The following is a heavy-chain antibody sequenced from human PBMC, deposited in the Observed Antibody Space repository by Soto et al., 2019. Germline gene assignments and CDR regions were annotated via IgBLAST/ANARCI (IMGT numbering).Heavy chain of an antibody. V-gene: IGHV3-30*18. Sequence: QVQLVESGGGVVQPGRSLRLSCAASGFTFSSYGMHWVRQAPGKGLEWVAVISYDGSNKYYADSVKGRFTISRDNSKNTLYLQMNSLRAEDTAVYYCAKDLVDGSGALPDDWGQGTLVTVSS. CDR1: GFTFSSYG. J-gene: IGHJ4*02. D-gene: IGHD3-10*01. CDR3: AKDLVDGSGALPDD. CDR2: ISYDGSNK.